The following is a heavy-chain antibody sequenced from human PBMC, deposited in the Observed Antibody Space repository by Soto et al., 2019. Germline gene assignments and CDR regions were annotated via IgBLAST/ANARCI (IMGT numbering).Heavy chain of an antibody. CDR3: AKWGLTTRPGQSPAFGGGMDV. Sequence: GESLKISCEDFGYSFATYYIAWVRQTPGKGLEWMGIIHPGDSDTRHSPSFEGQVTISADKSSNTAYLQWRFLKDSDTANYYCAKWGLTTRPGQSPAFGGGMDVWGQGTTVTVSS. CDR1: GYSFATYY. D-gene: IGHD3-16*01. J-gene: IGHJ6*02. V-gene: IGHV5-51*01. CDR2: IHPGDSDT.